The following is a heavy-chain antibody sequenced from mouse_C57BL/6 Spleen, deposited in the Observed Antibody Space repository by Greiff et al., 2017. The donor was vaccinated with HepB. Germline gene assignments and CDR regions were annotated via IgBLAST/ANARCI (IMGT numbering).Heavy chain of an antibody. CDR2: ISYDGSN. D-gene: IGHD2-4*01. V-gene: IGHV3-6*01. J-gene: IGHJ3*01. CDR3: AREDYDWFAY. CDR1: GYSITSGYY. Sequence: EVKLLESGPGLVKPSQSLSLTCSVTGYSITSGYYWNWIRQFPGNKLEWMGYISYDGSNNYNPSLKNRISITRDTSKNQFFLKLNSVTTEYTATYYCAREDYDWFAYWGQGALVTVSA.